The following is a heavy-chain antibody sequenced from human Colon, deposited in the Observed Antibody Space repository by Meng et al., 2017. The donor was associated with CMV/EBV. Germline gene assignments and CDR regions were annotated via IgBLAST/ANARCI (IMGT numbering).Heavy chain of an antibody. CDR2: ISKDGSNK. V-gene: IGHV3-30-3*02. J-gene: IGHJ6*02. CDR3: AKDRVYGMDV. Sequence: LSLTCVASGFTFSNSDMHWVRQAPGKGLEWVAVISKDGSNKYYTDSVKGRFTLSRDNSKNMLYLQMDTLRAEDTAVYYCAKDRVYGMDVWGQGTTVTVSS. CDR1: GFTFSNSD.